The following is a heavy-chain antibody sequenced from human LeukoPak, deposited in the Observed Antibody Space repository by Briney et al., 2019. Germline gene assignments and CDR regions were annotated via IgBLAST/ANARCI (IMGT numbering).Heavy chain of an antibody. Sequence: SETLSLTCTVSGGSITYFYWNWIRQPPGKGLEWIGYIYYSGSTNYNPSLKSRVTISVDTSRNQFSLKLSSVTAADTAVYYCARLQATVTIHAYFDYWGQGTLVTVSS. CDR1: GGSITYFY. CDR3: ARLQATVTIHAYFDY. D-gene: IGHD4-17*01. CDR2: IYYSGST. V-gene: IGHV4-59*01. J-gene: IGHJ4*01.